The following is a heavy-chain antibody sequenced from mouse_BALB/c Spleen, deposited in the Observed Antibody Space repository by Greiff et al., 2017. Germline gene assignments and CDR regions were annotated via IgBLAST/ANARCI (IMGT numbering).Heavy chain of an antibody. V-gene: IGHV2-9*02. Sequence: VQLVESGPGLVAPSQSLSITCTVSGFSLTSYGVHWVRQPPGKGLEWLGVIWAGGSTNYNSALMSRLSISKDNSKSQVFLKMNSLQTDDTAMYYCARWDYYGYGAMDYWGQGTSVTVSS. J-gene: IGHJ4*01. CDR3: ARWDYYGYGAMDY. CDR2: IWAGGST. D-gene: IGHD1-2*01. CDR1: GFSLTSYG.